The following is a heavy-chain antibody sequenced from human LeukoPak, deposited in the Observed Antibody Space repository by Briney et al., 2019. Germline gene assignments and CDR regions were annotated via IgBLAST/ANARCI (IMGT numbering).Heavy chain of an antibody. J-gene: IGHJ4*02. Sequence: GESLKISCKASGYSFSSYWIAWVRQIPGKGLEWMGIINPADSDTRYSLSIQGQVTISADRSISTAYLQWSSLKASDTAIYYCARGEGGYNYAFWGQGTQVSVSS. V-gene: IGHV5-51*01. CDR3: ARGEGGYNYAF. CDR1: GYSFSSYW. D-gene: IGHD5-24*01. CDR2: INPADSDT.